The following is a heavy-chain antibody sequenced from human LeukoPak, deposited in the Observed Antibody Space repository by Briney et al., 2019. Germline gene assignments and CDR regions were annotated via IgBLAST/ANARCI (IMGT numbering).Heavy chain of an antibody. CDR1: GGSISSYY. V-gene: IGHV4-59*08. J-gene: IGHJ4*02. D-gene: IGHD2-15*01. CDR3: TRHGPRRCSGGSCSKGYFDY. Sequence: ASETLSLTCTVSGGSISSYYWSWIRQPAGKGLEWIGYVYDSGSIKYNPSLRSRVTISVDTSKNQFSLNLSSVTAADTAVYYCTRHGPRRCSGGSCSKGYFDYWGQGTLVTVSS. CDR2: VYDSGSI.